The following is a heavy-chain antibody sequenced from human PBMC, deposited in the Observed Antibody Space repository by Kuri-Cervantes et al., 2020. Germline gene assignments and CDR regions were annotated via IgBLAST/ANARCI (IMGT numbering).Heavy chain of an antibody. CDR2: TYYSGST. CDR3: ARGVASPNWFDP. J-gene: IGHJ5*02. D-gene: IGHD2-15*01. V-gene: IGHV4-59*08. CDR1: GGSISSHY. Sequence: GSLRLSCAVYGGSISSHYWSWIRQPPGKGLEWIGYTYYSGSTNYNPSLKSRVTISVDTSKNQFSLKLSSVTAADTAVYYCARGVASPNWFDPWGQGTLVTVPQ.